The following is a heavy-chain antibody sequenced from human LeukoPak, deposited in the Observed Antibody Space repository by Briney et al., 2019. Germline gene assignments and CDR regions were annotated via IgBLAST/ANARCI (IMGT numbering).Heavy chain of an antibody. D-gene: IGHD5-24*01. J-gene: IGHJ4*02. V-gene: IGHV4-59*01. CDR3: ARDNGYNRIDY. Sequence: PSETLSLTCTVSGGSISSYYWSWIRQPPGKGLEWIGYIYYSGSTNYKSSLKSRVTISVDTSKNQFSLKLSSVTAADTAVYYCARDNGYNRIDYWAREPWSPSPQ. CDR1: GGSISSYY. CDR2: IYYSGST.